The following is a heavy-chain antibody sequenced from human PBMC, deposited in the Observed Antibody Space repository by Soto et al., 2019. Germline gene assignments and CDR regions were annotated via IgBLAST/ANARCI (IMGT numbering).Heavy chain of an antibody. J-gene: IGHJ4*02. D-gene: IGHD2-15*01. V-gene: IGHV3-23*01. Sequence: EVQLLESGGGLVQPGGSLRLSCAASGFTFSSYAMSWVRQAPGKGLEWVSGISDSGGSTYYADSVKGRFTISRDNSKNTLYLQMNNMRAEDTAVYYCANGCGGTCYSRIHYWGQGTLVTVSS. CDR2: ISDSGGST. CDR3: ANGCGGTCYSRIHY. CDR1: GFTFSSYA.